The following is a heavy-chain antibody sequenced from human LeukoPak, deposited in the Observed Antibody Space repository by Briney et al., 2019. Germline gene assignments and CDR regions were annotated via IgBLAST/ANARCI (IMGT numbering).Heavy chain of an antibody. V-gene: IGHV4-59*01. Sequence: SETLSLTCTVSGGSISNYYWSWIRQPPGKGLEWIGYIYYSGSTNYNSSLKSRVTISVDTSKKQFSLKLSSVTAADTAVYYCAYITLVRGVPLFDYWGQGTLVTVSS. CDR3: AYITLVRGVPLFDY. CDR1: GGSISNYY. D-gene: IGHD3-10*01. J-gene: IGHJ4*02. CDR2: IYYSGST.